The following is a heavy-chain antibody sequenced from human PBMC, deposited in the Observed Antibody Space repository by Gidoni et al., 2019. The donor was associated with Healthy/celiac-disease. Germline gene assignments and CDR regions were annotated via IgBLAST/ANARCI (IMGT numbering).Heavy chain of an antibody. CDR1: GRSFSSYA. CDR2: IIPIFGTA. D-gene: IGHD6-13*01. CDR3: ASPEQQPASSFDY. V-gene: IGHV1-69*01. Sequence: QVQLVQSGAEVKKPGSSVKVSCKASGRSFSSYAISWVRQAPGQGLEWMGGIIPIFGTANYAQKYQGRVTITADESTSTAYMELSSLRSEDTAVYYCASPEQQPASSFDYWGQGTLVTVSS. J-gene: IGHJ4*02.